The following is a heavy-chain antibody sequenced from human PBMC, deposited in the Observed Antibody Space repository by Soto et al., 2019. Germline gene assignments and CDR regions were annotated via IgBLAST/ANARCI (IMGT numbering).Heavy chain of an antibody. D-gene: IGHD2-15*01. CDR2: IYYSGST. CDR3: VALSRGYCSGGSCYQNDY. Sequence: QVQLQESGPGLVKPSQTLSLTCTVSGGSISSGGYYWSWIRQHPGKGLEWIGYIYYSGSTYYNPSLKSRVTISVDTSKNQFSLKLSSVTAADTAVYYCVALSRGYCSGGSCYQNDYWGQGTLVTVSS. V-gene: IGHV4-31*03. J-gene: IGHJ4*02. CDR1: GGSISSGGYY.